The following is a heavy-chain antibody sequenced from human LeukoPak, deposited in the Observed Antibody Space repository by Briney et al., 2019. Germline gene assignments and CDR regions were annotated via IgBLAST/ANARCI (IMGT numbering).Heavy chain of an antibody. Sequence: ASVKVSCKASGYTFPSYFMHWVRQAPGQGLEWMGIINPTGGSTTYAPKFQGRVTMTRDTSTSTVYMELSSLRSDDAAVYYCARTAARRFDYRGQGTLVTVSS. CDR2: INPTGGST. CDR1: GYTFPSYF. CDR3: ARTAARRFDY. J-gene: IGHJ4*02. D-gene: IGHD6-6*01. V-gene: IGHV1-46*01.